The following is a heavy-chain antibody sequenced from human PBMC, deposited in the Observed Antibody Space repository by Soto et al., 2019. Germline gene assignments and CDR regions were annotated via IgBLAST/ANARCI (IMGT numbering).Heavy chain of an antibody. CDR3: ARGIDNWFDP. D-gene: IGHD2-21*01. Sequence: QLQLVQSGADVKKPGSSVKVSCKASGGTFSSYTISWVRQAPGQGLEWMGRIIPILGIANYAQKFQGRVPISADKATSTADMELSSRRSEDTAVYYCARGIDNWFDPWGQGTLVTVSS. CDR1: GGTFSSYT. CDR2: IIPILGIA. J-gene: IGHJ5*02. V-gene: IGHV1-69*02.